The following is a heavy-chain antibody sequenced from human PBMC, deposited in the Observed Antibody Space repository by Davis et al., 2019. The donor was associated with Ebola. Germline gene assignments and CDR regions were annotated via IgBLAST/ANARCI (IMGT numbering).Heavy chain of an antibody. CDR1: GYTFTTYW. D-gene: IGHD4-23*01. CDR2: IYPGDSDT. V-gene: IGHV5-51*01. J-gene: IGHJ4*02. Sequence: PGGSLRLSCKGSGYTFTTYWIGWVRQMPGKGLEWMGIIYPGDSDTRYSPSFQGQVTISADKSISTAYLQWNSLKASDTAMYYCARRYGGWRTIDYWGQGTLVTVSS. CDR3: ARRYGGWRTIDY.